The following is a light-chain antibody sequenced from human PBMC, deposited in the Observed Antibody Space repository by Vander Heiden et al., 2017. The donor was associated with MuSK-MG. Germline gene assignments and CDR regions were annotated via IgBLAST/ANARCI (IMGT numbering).Light chain of an antibody. V-gene: IGKV1-33*01. CDR3: QQDDNVPYT. Sequence: DIQMTQSPSSLSASVGDRVTISCQASHDIGSYITWYQQKPGKVPKVLIYDASYLETGVPSRFSGSRSGTYFTFTISSLQPDDIATYYCQQDDNVPYTFGQGTKLEIK. CDR2: DAS. J-gene: IGKJ2*01. CDR1: HDIGSY.